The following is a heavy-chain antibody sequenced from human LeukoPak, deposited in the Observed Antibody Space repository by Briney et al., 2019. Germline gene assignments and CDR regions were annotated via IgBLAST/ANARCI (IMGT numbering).Heavy chain of an antibody. CDR3: ARIGGDRWFDP. CDR2: IYHSGST. V-gene: IGHV4-38-2*01. J-gene: IGHJ5*02. CDR1: GYSISSGYY. D-gene: IGHD3-10*01. Sequence: SETLSLTCAVSGYSISSGYYWGWIRQPPGKGLEWIGSIYHSGSTYYNPSLKSRVTISVDTSKNQFSLKLSSATAADTAVYYCARIGGDRWFDPWGQGTLVTVSS.